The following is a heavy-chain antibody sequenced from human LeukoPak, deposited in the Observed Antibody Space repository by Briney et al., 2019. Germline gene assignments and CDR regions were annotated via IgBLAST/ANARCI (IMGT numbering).Heavy chain of an antibody. J-gene: IGHJ4*02. Sequence: GGSLRLSCAVSGLTFSNTWMSWLRQAPGKGLEWVGHITRNSDGGATNYGAPVKGRFTISRDDSKNTLYLQMSSLTTEDTATYYCVGAFLGFWGLGTLVTVSS. V-gene: IGHV3-15*01. D-gene: IGHD3-16*01. CDR3: VGAFLGF. CDR1: GLTFSNTW. CDR2: ITRNSDGGAT.